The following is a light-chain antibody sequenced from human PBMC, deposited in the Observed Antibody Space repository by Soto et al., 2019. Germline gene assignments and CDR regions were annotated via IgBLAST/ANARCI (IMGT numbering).Light chain of an antibody. J-gene: IGKJ4*01. V-gene: IGKV1-5*01. CDR3: QQYTNCPLT. Sequence: DIQMTQSPSTLSASVGDRVTITCRASQSIRSWLAWYQQKPGKAPKLLIHEASRLESGVPSRFSGSESGTEFTLTISGLHAEDSATYYCQQYTNCPLTFGGGTKVEIK. CDR1: QSIRSW. CDR2: EAS.